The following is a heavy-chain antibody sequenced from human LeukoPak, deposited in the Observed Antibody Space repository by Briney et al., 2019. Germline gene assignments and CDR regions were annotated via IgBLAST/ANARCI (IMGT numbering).Heavy chain of an antibody. D-gene: IGHD3-22*01. CDR3: ARGGYYYDKSGPGAFDI. V-gene: IGHV4-59*01. J-gene: IGHJ3*02. Sequence: SETLSLTCTVSGGSISSYYWSWIRQPPGKGLEWIGYIYYSGSTNYNPSLKSRVTISVDTSKNQFSLNLSSVTAADTAVYYCARGGYYYDKSGPGAFDIWGQGTMVTVSS. CDR2: IYYSGST. CDR1: GGSISSYY.